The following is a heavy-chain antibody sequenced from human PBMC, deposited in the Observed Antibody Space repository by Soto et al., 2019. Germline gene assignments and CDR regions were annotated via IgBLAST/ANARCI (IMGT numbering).Heavy chain of an antibody. V-gene: IGHV3-30-3*01. CDR1: GFTFSSYA. Sequence: QVQLVESGGGVVQPGRSLRLSCAASGFTFSSYAMHWVRQAPGKGLEWVAVISYDGSNKYYADYVKGRFTISRDNSKNTLYLQMNSLRAEDTAVYYCARETTGEYYFDYWGQGTLVTVSS. CDR2: ISYDGSNK. J-gene: IGHJ4*02. CDR3: ARETTGEYYFDY. D-gene: IGHD3-16*01.